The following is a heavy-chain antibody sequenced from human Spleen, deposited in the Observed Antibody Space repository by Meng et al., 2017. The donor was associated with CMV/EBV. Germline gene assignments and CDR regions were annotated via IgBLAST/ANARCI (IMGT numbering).Heavy chain of an antibody. Sequence: SETLSLTCTVSGYSISSGYYWGWIRQPPGKGLEWIGSIYHSGSTYYNPSLKSRVTISVDTSKNQSSLKLSSVTAAHTAVYYCARGGYYDSSGYIFDYWGQGTLVTVSS. CDR2: IYHSGST. V-gene: IGHV4-38-2*02. CDR1: GYSISSGYY. CDR3: ARGGYYDSSGYIFDY. J-gene: IGHJ4*02. D-gene: IGHD3-22*01.